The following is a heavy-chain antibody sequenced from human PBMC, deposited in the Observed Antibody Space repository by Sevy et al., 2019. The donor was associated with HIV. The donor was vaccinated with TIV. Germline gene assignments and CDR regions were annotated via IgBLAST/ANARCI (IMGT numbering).Heavy chain of an antibody. J-gene: IGHJ6*02. V-gene: IGHV3-23*01. D-gene: IGHD2-15*01. CDR3: AKGDRTFYGLDV. CDR2: TSGSAGST. CDR1: GFTFSTYT. Sequence: GGSLRLSCAASGFTFSTYTMSWVRQAPGKGLEWVSATSGSAGSTYYADLVQGRFTISRDKSKNTLYLQMNSLRAEDTAVYYCAKGDRTFYGLDVWGQGTTVTVSS.